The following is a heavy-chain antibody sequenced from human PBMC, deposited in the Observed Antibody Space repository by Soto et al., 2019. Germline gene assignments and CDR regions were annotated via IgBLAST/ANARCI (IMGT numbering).Heavy chain of an antibody. V-gene: IGHV1-69*06. CDR3: ASGSAMGADH. Sequence: GASVKVSCKASGVTSSTHTITWVRQAPGQGLEWMGGIIPLFGKGHKAQKFQGRITIIADKSTSTAYMELSSLRSEDTAVYFCASGSAMGADHWGQGTLVTVS. J-gene: IGHJ5*02. CDR2: IIPLFGKG. D-gene: IGHD5-18*01. CDR1: GVTSSTHT.